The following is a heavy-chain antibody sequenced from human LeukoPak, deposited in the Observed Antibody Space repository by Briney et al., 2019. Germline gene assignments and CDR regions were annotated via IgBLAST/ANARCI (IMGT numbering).Heavy chain of an antibody. V-gene: IGHV3-30*04. D-gene: IGHD3-3*01. J-gene: IGHJ5*02. Sequence: GGSLRLSCAASGFTFSSYAMHWVRQAPGKGLEWVAVISYDGSNKYYADSVKGRFTISRDNSKNTLYLQMNSLRAEDTAVYYCARDLRFLEWFIWFDPWGQGTLVTVSS. CDR1: GFTFSSYA. CDR3: ARDLRFLEWFIWFDP. CDR2: ISYDGSNK.